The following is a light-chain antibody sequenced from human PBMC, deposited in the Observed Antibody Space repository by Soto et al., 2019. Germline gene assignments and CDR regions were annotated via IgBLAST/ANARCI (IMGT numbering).Light chain of an antibody. CDR3: QQYNNWPPIT. Sequence: ENVLTQSPGTLSLCPGERATLSCRASQGVNRYYLAWYQQKPGQPPRLLIYGTSSRATGIPDRFSGSGSGTEFTLTISSLQSEDFAVYYCQQYNNWPPITFGQGTRLEIK. V-gene: IGKV3D-15*01. CDR1: QGVNRYY. J-gene: IGKJ5*01. CDR2: GTS.